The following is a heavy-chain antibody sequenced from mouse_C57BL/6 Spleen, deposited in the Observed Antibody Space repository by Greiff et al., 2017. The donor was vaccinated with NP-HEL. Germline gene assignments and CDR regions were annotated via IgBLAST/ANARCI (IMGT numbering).Heavy chain of an antibody. V-gene: IGHV5-12*01. J-gene: IGHJ4*01. CDR1: GFTFSDYY. CDR2: ISNGGGST. Sequence: DVQLVESGGGLVQPGGSLKLSCAASGFTFSDYYMYWVRQTPEKRLEWVAYISNGGGSTYYPDTVKGRFTISRDNAKNTLYLQMSRLKSEDTAMYYCARHRYWAMDYWGQGTSVTVSS. D-gene: IGHD1-1*01. CDR3: ARHRYWAMDY.